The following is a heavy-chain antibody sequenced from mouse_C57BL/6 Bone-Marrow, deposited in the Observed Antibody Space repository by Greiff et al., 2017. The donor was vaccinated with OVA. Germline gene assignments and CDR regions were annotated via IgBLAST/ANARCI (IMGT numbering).Heavy chain of an antibody. CDR2: ISYDGSN. CDR3: ARETDDGDPDWYFDV. D-gene: IGHD2-13*01. CDR1: GSSITSGYY. J-gene: IGHJ1*03. V-gene: IGHV3-6*01. Sequence: DVKLQESGPGLVKPSQSLSLTCSVTGSSITSGYYWNWIRQFPGTKLEWMGYISYDGSNNYNPSLKNRTSITRDTPKNQLFLKLNSVTTEDTATYYCARETDDGDPDWYFDVWGTGTTVTVSS.